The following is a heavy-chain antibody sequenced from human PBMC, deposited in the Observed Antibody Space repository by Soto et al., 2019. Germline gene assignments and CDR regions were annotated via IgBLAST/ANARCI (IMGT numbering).Heavy chain of an antibody. CDR3: ARASGYVSGWYHDY. CDR1: GGTFSGDA. V-gene: IGHV1-69*01. CDR2: LIPILGTT. Sequence: QVQLVQSGAEVRKPGSSVKVSCKASGGTFSGDAVSWVRQAPGQGLEWMGGLIPILGTTHYAQKFQGRVTITADESTTTAYMELSSLRSDDTAVYYCARASGYVSGWYHDYWGQGTRVTASS. D-gene: IGHD6-19*01. J-gene: IGHJ4*02.